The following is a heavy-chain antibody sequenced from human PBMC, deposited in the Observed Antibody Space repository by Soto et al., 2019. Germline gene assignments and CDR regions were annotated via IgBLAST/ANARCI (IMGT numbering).Heavy chain of an antibody. V-gene: IGHV4-59*01. CDR3: ARRWSGTDY. Sequence: QVQLQESGPGLVKPSETLSLTCTVSGGSITSYYWSWIRQPPAKGLEWIGYIHNSGSTSYNPSLQSRVTISADVSKNQFSLDLRSVTAADTAVYYCARRWSGTDYWGHGTLVTVSS. J-gene: IGHJ4*01. CDR1: GGSITSYY. CDR2: IHNSGST. D-gene: IGHD3-10*01.